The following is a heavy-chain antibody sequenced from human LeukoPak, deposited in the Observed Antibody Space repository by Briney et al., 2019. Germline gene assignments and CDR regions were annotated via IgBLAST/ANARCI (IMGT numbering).Heavy chain of an antibody. CDR3: ARGLRIIRDAFDI. CDR1: GVSISSYY. D-gene: IGHD3-3*01. J-gene: IGHJ3*02. CDR2: IYYSGST. V-gene: IGHV4-59*12. Sequence: SETLSLTCTVSGVSISSYYWSWIRQHPGKGLEWIGYIYYSGSTYYNPSLKSRVTISVDRSKNQFSLKLSSVTAADTAVYYCARGLRIIRDAFDIWGQGTMVTVSS.